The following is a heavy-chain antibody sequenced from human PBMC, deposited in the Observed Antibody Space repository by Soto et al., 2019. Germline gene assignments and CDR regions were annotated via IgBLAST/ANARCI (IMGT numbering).Heavy chain of an antibody. CDR2: IIPIFGTA. CDR1: GGTFSSYA. Sequence: SVKVSCKASGGTFSSYAISWVRQAPGQGLEWMGGIIPIFGTANYAQKFQGRVTITADESTSTAYMELRSLRSDDTAVYYCARASSGLNWFDPWGQGTLVTVSS. J-gene: IGHJ5*02. CDR3: ARASSGLNWFDP. V-gene: IGHV1-69*13. D-gene: IGHD6-19*01.